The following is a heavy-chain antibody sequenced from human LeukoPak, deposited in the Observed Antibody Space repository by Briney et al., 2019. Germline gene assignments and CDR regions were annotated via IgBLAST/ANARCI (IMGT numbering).Heavy chain of an antibody. V-gene: IGHV1-69*04. CDR2: IIPILGIA. J-gene: IGHJ4*02. D-gene: IGHD3-3*01. CDR1: GYTFTSYY. Sequence: GASVKVSCKASGYTFTSYYMHWVRQAPGQGLEWMGRIIPILGIANYAQKFQGRVTITADKSTSTAYMELSSLRSEDTAVYYCAREVSYDFWSGYFDYWGQGTLVTVSS. CDR3: AREVSYDFWSGYFDY.